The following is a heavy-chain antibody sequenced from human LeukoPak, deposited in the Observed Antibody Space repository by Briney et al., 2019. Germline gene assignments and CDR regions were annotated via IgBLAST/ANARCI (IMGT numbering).Heavy chain of an antibody. Sequence: PSETLSLTCTVSGGSISSDYWNWIRQPPGKGLEWIGYIYYSGSPTYNPSLNNRVTISVDRSKNQFSLRLSSVTAADTAVYYCARDPEMATPYYYGMDVWGQGTTVTVS. V-gene: IGHV4-59*01. CDR2: IYYSGSP. CDR3: ARDPEMATPYYYGMDV. CDR1: GGSISSDY. J-gene: IGHJ6*02. D-gene: IGHD5-24*01.